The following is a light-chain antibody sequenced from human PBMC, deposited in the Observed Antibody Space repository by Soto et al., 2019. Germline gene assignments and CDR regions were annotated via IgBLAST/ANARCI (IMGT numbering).Light chain of an antibody. Sequence: EIVMTQSPATLSASPGERATLSCKPSQSVRSNLAWYQQKPGHAPSLLIYGASTRATGIQARFSGSGSGTEFTLRIGSLQSEDFAVYYCQQYNDWPPTFGQGTKVDIK. V-gene: IGKV3-15*01. CDR3: QQYNDWPPT. CDR2: GAS. CDR1: QSVRSN. J-gene: IGKJ1*01.